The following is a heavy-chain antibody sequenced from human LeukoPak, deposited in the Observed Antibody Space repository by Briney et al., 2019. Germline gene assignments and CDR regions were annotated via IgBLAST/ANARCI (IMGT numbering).Heavy chain of an antibody. CDR3: AREGHEEDIVVVPAELYYYYYYMDV. V-gene: IGHV4-34*01. CDR1: GGSFSGYY. Sequence: SETLSLTCAVYGGSFSGYYWSWTRQPPGQGLEWIGEINHSGSTNYNPSLKSRVTISVDTSKNQFSLKLSSVTAADTAVYYCAREGHEEDIVVVPAELYYYYYYMDVWGKGTTVTVSS. CDR2: INHSGST. D-gene: IGHD2-2*01. J-gene: IGHJ6*03.